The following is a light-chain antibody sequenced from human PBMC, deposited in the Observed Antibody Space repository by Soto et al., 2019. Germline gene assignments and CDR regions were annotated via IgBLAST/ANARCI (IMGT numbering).Light chain of an antibody. V-gene: IGKV3D-20*02. CDR1: QSVSSN. Sequence: EIVMTQSPATLSVSPGERATLSCRASQSVSSNLAWYQQTPGQPPRLLIYEASSRPPGIPDRFSGSGSGTDFTLTISRLEPEDFAVYYCQQSATFGPGTKVDIK. CDR2: EAS. CDR3: QQSAT. J-gene: IGKJ3*01.